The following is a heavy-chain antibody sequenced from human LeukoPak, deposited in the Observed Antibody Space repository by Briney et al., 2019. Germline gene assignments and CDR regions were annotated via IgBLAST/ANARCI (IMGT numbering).Heavy chain of an antibody. J-gene: IGHJ4*02. CDR1: GFTFSSYA. V-gene: IGHV3-23*01. CDR2: ISGSGGST. Sequence: GGSLRLSCAASGFTFSSYAMSWVRQAPGKGLEWVSAISGSGGSTYYADSVKGRFTISRDNSKNTLYLQMNSLRAEDTAVYYCAKDRLRLGELSLPNYYFDYWGQGTLVTVPS. CDR3: AKDRLRLGELSLPNYYFDY. D-gene: IGHD3-16*02.